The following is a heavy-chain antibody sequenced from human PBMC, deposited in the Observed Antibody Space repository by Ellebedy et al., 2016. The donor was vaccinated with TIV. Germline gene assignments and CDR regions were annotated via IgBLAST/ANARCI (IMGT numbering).Heavy chain of an antibody. V-gene: IGHV1-69*13. CDR3: ARGTGDVYYYGSGSYSYGMDV. CDR1: GGTFSSYA. Sequence: SVKVSXKASGGTFSSYAISWVRQAPGQELEWMGGIIPIFGTANYAQKFQGRVTITADESTSTAYMELSSLRSEDTAVYYCARGTGDVYYYGSGSYSYGMDVWGQGTTVTVSS. D-gene: IGHD3-10*01. CDR2: IIPIFGTA. J-gene: IGHJ6*02.